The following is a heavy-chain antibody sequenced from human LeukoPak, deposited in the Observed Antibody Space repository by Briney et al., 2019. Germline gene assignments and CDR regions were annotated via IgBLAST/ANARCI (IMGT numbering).Heavy chain of an antibody. CDR1: GFTFSDYY. D-gene: IGHD6-13*01. CDR2: ISSSGSTI. J-gene: IGHJ4*02. Sequence: GGSLRLSCAASGFTFSDYYMSWIRQAPGKGLELVSYISSSGSTIYYADSVKGRFTISRDNAKNSLYLQMNNLRAEDTAVYYCARDGLLAAASFDYWGQGTLVTVSS. V-gene: IGHV3-11*04. CDR3: ARDGLLAAASFDY.